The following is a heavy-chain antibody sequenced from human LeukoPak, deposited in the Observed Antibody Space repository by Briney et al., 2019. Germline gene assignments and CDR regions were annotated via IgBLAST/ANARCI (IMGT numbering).Heavy chain of an antibody. D-gene: IGHD6-13*01. J-gene: IGHJ5*02. V-gene: IGHV1-18*01. Sequence: ASVKVSCKASGYTFTSYGISWVRQAPGRGLEWMGWISPYNDNTYYAQKFQGRVTITTDESTSTAYMELSSLRSEDTAVYYCARGSSSWYLSWGQGTLVTVSS. CDR3: ARGSSSWYLS. CDR1: GYTFTSYG. CDR2: ISPYNDNT.